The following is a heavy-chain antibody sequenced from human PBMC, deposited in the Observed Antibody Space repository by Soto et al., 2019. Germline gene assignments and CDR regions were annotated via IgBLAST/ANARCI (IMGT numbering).Heavy chain of an antibody. CDR1: GTSVSSTYW. Sequence: SETLSLTCVVSGTSVSSTYWWTWVRQAPGKGLEWLGEMYHTGTANYNPSLKNRATISVDKSNNQFSLKLTSMTAADTAVYYCATLPPRIVVVLSPFPSWGHGTPVTVSS. D-gene: IGHD2-15*01. J-gene: IGHJ5*01. CDR3: ATLPPRIVVVLSPFPS. CDR2: MYHTGTA. V-gene: IGHV4-4*02.